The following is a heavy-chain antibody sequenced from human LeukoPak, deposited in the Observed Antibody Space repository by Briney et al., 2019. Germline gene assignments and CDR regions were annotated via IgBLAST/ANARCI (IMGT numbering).Heavy chain of an antibody. CDR2: INSDGSST. V-gene: IGHV3-74*01. CDR1: GFTFSSYW. D-gene: IGHD3-22*01. CDR3: ARTLVVIPDY. Sequence: PGGSLRLSCAASGFTFSSYWMHWVRQAPGKGLVWASRINSDGSSTSYADSVKDRFTISRDNAKNTLYLQMNSLRAEDTAVYYCARTLVVIPDYWGQGTLVTVSS. J-gene: IGHJ4*02.